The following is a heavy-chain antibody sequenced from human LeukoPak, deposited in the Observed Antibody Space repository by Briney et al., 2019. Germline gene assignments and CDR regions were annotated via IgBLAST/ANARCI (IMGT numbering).Heavy chain of an antibody. CDR3: ARGVRLQHGMDV. CDR1: GFIFTSYS. Sequence: GGSLRLSCAATGFIFTSYSMNWVRQAPGKGLEWVSYISSPSTNIYYVDSVKGRFTISRDNAKNSLYLQMDSLRAEDTALYCCARGVRLQHGMDVWGQGTTVTVSS. CDR2: ISSPSTNI. V-gene: IGHV3-48*01. J-gene: IGHJ6*02. D-gene: IGHD3-16*02.